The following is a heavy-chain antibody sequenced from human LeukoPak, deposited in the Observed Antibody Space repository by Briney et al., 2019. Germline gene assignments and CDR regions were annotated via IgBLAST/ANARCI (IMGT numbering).Heavy chain of an antibody. J-gene: IGHJ4*02. CDR2: IYTSGST. CDR1: GGSISSGSYY. V-gene: IGHV4-61*02. D-gene: IGHD1-26*01. CDR3: ARGVFVGATTRIDY. Sequence: SETLSLTCTVSGGSISSGSYYWSWIRQPAGKGLEWIGRIYTSGSTNYNPSLKSRVTISVDTSKNQFSLKLSSVTAADTAVYYCARGVFVGATTRIDYWGQGTLVTVSS.